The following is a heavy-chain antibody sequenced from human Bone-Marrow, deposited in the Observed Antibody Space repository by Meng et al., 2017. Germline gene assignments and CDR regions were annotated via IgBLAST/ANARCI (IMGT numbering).Heavy chain of an antibody. J-gene: IGHJ4*02. CDR1: GGSFSGYY. D-gene: IGHD3-22*01. V-gene: IGHV4-34*01. Sequence: QVQLQPGGAGLLQPSETLSLTCAVYGGSFSGYYWSWIRQPPGKGLEWIGEINHSGSTNYNPSLKSRVTISVDTSKNQFSLKLSSVTAADTAVYYCARLAYDSSGYWFDYWGQGTLVTVSS. CDR3: ARLAYDSSGYWFDY. CDR2: INHSGST.